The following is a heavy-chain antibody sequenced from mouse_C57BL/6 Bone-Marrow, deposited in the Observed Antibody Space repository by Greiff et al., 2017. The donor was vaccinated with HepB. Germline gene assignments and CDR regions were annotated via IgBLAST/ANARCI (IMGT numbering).Heavy chain of an antibody. CDR1: GYTFTSYW. CDR2: IDPSDSYT. CDR3: AREGDGYSWFAY. V-gene: IGHV1-69*01. J-gene: IGHJ3*01. Sequence: QVQLQQPGAELVMPGASVKLSCKASGYTFTSYWMHWVKQRPGQGLEWIGEIDPSDSYTNYNQKFKGKSTLTVDKSSSTADMQLSSLTSEDSAVYYCAREGDGYSWFAYWGQGTLVTVSA. D-gene: IGHD2-3*01.